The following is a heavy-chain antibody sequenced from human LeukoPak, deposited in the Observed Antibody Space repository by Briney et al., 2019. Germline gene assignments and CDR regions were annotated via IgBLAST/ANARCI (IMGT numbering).Heavy chain of an antibody. CDR3: ARALGYYGSFDY. V-gene: IGHV3-53*01. CDR1: GFIVSSNY. J-gene: IGHJ4*02. CDR2: IYSGGST. Sequence: GGSLILSCAASGFIVSSNYMSWVRQAPGKGLEWVSVIYSGGSTYYADSVKVRFTISRDNSKNTLYLQMNSLRAEDTAVYYCARALGYYGSFDYWGQGTLVTVSS. D-gene: IGHD3-10*01.